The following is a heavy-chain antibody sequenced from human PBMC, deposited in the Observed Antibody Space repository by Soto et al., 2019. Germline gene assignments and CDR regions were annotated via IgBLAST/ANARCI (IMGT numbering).Heavy chain of an antibody. CDR1: CGCISNFH. Sequence: EALSLPCVGSCGCISNFHLSWIRQPPGKGLEWIGYSYYSGNYYNPSLTSRVSMSLDKSKNQFSLHLKSVTAADTALYFCALGGYNYGRPFDVWGQGTGFTLSP. V-gene: IGHV4-59*01. D-gene: IGHD5-18*01. CDR3: ALGGYNYGRPFDV. CDR2: SYYSGN. J-gene: IGHJ4*02.